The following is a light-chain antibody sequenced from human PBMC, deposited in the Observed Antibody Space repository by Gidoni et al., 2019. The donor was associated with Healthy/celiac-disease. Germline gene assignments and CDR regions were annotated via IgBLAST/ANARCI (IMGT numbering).Light chain of an antibody. Sequence: IVMTQPPHSLAVSLGERATLHCTSSQRGLYSSNNKNYLAWYQQKPGQPPKLLIYWASTRESGIPDRFSGSGSGTDFTLTISSLQAEDVAVYYCQQYYSTPWTFGRGTKVEIK. CDR3: QQYYSTPWT. J-gene: IGKJ1*01. V-gene: IGKV4-1*01. CDR2: WAS. CDR1: QRGLYSSNNKNY.